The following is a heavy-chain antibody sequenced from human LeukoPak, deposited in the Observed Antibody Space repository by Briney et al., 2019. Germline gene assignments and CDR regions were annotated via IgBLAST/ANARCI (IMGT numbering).Heavy chain of an antibody. D-gene: IGHD2-8*01. J-gene: IGHJ5*02. CDR2: MYSSGST. CDR1: GGSISSGDYY. V-gene: IGHV4-30-4*08. CDR3: ARLITFINLGRILYYNWFDP. Sequence: PSETLSLTCTVSGGSISSGDYYWSWIRQPPGKGLEWIGYMYSSGSTYYNPSLKSRVTISVDTSKNQFSLKLSSVTAADTAVYYCARLITFINLGRILYYNWFDPWGQGTLVTVSS.